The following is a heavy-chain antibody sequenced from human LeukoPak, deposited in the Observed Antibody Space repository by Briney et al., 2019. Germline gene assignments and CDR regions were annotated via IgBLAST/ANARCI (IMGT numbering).Heavy chain of an antibody. V-gene: IGHV4-4*07. CDR2: IYNSRST. CDR1: GGSISSYY. CDR3: ARGVDFYYYMDV. Sequence: PSETLSLTWTVAGGSISSYYWNWIRQPAGKGLEWIGCIYNSRSTNYNPSLTSRVTMSVDTSKNQFSLNLSSVTAADTAVYYCARGVDFYYYMDVWGKGTTVTVSS. D-gene: IGHD2-21*01. J-gene: IGHJ6*03.